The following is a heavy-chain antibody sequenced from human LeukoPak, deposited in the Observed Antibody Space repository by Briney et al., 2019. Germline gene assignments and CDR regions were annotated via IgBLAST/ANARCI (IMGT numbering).Heavy chain of an antibody. V-gene: IGHV3-11*01. CDR2: ISSGGSAI. J-gene: IGHJ5*02. D-gene: IGHD6-13*01. CDR1: GFTFSDYH. CDR3: ARDAYSSSWYVWFDP. Sequence: GGSLRLSCAVSGFTFSDYHMSWIRQAPGKGLEWVSYISSGGSAISHADSVKGRFTISRDNAKNSLYLQMNSLRAEDTAVYYCARDAYSSSWYVWFDPWGQGTLVTVSS.